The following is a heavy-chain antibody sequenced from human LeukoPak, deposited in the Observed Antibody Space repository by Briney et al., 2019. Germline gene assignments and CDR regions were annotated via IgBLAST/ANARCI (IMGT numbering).Heavy chain of an antibody. CDR2: INTSGST. V-gene: IGHV4-61*02. CDR1: GGSISSGSYY. CDR3: ARGYIRYSSSWYTKDDAFDI. Sequence: SQTLSLTCTVSGGSISSGSYYWSWIRQPAGKGLEWIGRINTSGSTNYNPSLKSRVTISVDTSKNQFSLKLSSVTAADTAVYYCARGYIRYSSSWYTKDDAFDIWGQGTMVTVSS. J-gene: IGHJ3*02. D-gene: IGHD6-13*01.